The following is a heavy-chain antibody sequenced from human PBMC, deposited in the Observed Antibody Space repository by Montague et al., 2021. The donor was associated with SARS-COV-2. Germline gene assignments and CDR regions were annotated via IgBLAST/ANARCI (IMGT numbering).Heavy chain of an antibody. V-gene: IGHV4-38-2*02. D-gene: IGHD3-10*01. Sequence: SETLSLTCTVSGYSINSNYYWGWIRQPPGKGLEWIGCSYHSGTTHYHPSLKSRATISLDTSNNHFSLTVTSVTAADTAAYYCARAPYYGPGKPYQFDYWGRGTLVTVSS. CDR3: ARAPYYGPGKPYQFDY. CDR1: GYSINSNYY. J-gene: IGHJ4*02. CDR2: SYHSGTT.